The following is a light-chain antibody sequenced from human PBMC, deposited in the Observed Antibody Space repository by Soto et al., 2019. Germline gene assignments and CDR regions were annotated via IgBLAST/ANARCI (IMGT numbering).Light chain of an antibody. CDR3: QSSDSSLSGSV. J-gene: IGLJ3*02. CDR1: SSNIGASYH. V-gene: IGLV1-40*01. CDR2: GNS. Sequence: QSVLTQPPSVSGAPGQRVTISCTGTSSNIGASYHVHWYQQLPGTAPKLLIYGNSNRPSGVPDRFSGSKSGTSASLAITGLQAEDEPDYYCQSSDSSLSGSVFGGGTKVTVL.